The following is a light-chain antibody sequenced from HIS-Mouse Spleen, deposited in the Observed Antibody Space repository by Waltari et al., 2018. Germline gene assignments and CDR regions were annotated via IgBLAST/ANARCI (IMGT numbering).Light chain of an antibody. J-gene: IGKJ1*01. Sequence: EMVLTQSPATLSLSPGQRATLSCRASQSVSSYLAWYQQKPGQAPRLLIYDASNRATGIPARFSGSGSGTVLTLTISSIKPEAFAVYYCQQRSNWWTFGQATKVEIK. CDR2: DAS. CDR1: QSVSSY. V-gene: IGKV3-11*01. CDR3: QQRSNWWT.